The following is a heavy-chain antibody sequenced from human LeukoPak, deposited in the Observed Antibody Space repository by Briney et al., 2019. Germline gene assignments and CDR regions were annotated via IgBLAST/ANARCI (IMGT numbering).Heavy chain of an antibody. V-gene: IGHV1-18*01. CDR2: ISGYNGNI. J-gene: IGHJ3*01. Sequence: GASVKVSCKASGYTFTSYGFSWVRQAPGQGLEWMGWISGYNGNINYAQKFQGRVTMTTDTSTSTAYMELRSLKSDDTAVYYCARDGGITSEAFDVWGQGTMVTVSS. D-gene: IGHD3-10*01. CDR1: GYTFTSYG. CDR3: ARDGGITSEAFDV.